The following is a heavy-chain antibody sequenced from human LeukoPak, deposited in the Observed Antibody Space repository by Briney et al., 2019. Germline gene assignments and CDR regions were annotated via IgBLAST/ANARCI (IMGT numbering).Heavy chain of an antibody. CDR3: ATDSPETAAFDY. J-gene: IGHJ4*02. D-gene: IGHD1-1*01. CDR1: GFSFSTYS. CDR2: IVGSSSTI. Sequence: GGSLRLSCAASGFSFSTYSMNWVRQAPGKGLEWVSYIVGSSSTIYYADSVKGRFTISRDNAKNSLYLQMDSLRAEDTAVYYCATDSPETAAFDYWGQGTLVTVSS. V-gene: IGHV3-48*04.